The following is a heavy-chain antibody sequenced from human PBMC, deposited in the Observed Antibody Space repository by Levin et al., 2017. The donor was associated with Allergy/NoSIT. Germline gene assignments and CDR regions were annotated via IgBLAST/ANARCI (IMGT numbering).Heavy chain of an antibody. CDR3: ARNRGWETIDS. V-gene: IGHV3-7*01. CDR1: GFTFSSYW. J-gene: IGHJ4*02. CDR2: IKHDGSDK. D-gene: IGHD1-26*01. Sequence: LTCAASGFTFSSYWMNWVRQAPGKGLECVANIKHDGSDKNYADSVKGRFTISRDNAKKSVFLQMNSLGVEDTAVYYCARNRGWETIDSWGQGTLVIVSS.